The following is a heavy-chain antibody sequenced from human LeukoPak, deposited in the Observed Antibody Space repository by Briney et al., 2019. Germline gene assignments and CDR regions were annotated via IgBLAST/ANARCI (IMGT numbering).Heavy chain of an antibody. Sequence: PSETLSLTCAVYGGSFSGYYWSWIRQPPGKGLEWIGEINYSGSTNYNPSLKSRVTISVDTSKNQFSLKLSSVTAADTAVYYCARDDTAMSNDAFDIWGQGTMVTVSS. CDR1: GGSFSGYY. CDR3: ARDDTAMSNDAFDI. D-gene: IGHD5-18*01. J-gene: IGHJ3*02. V-gene: IGHV4-34*01. CDR2: INYSGST.